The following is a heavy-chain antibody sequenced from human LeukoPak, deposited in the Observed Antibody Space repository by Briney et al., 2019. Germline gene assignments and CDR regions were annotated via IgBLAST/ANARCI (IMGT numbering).Heavy chain of an antibody. CDR1: GYSFTSYW. Sequence: PGESLKISCKGSGYSFTSYWIGWVRQMPGKGLEWMGIIYPGDSDTRYSPSFQGPVTISADKSISTAYLQWSSLKASDTAMYYCARQRDSAYYDFWSGYFFFDYWGQGTLVTVSS. J-gene: IGHJ4*02. V-gene: IGHV5-51*01. CDR3: ARQRDSAYYDFWSGYFFFDY. D-gene: IGHD3-3*01. CDR2: IYPGDSDT.